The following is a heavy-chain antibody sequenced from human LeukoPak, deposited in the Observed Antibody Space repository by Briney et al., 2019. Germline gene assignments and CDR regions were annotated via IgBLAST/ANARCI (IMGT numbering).Heavy chain of an antibody. CDR1: GYTFTGYY. V-gene: IGHV1-2*06. CDR2: INPNSGGT. D-gene: IGHD5-18*01. J-gene: IGHJ4*02. CDR3: ARGFSVDTAMAGDY. Sequence: KVSCKASGYTFTGYYMHWVRQAPGQGLEWMGRINPNSGGTNYAQKFQGRVTMTRDTSISTAYMELSRLRSDDTAVYYCARGFSVDTAMAGDYWGQGTLVTVSS.